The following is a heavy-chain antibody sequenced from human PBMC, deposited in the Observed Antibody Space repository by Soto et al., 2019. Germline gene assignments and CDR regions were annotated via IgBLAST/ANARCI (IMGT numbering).Heavy chain of an antibody. V-gene: IGHV4-34*01. CDR1: GGSFSGYY. J-gene: IGHJ3*02. CDR2: IKHSGST. CDR3: ARVSTGSFDI. D-gene: IGHD1-1*01. Sequence: SETLSLTCAVYGGSFSGYYWSWIRQPPGKGLEWIGEIKHSGSTNYNPSLKSRVTISVDPSKNQFSLKLSSGTAADTAVYYCARVSTGSFDIWGQGTMVTVSS.